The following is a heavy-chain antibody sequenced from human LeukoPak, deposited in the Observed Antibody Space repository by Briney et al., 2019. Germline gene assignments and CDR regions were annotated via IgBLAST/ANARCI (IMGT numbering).Heavy chain of an antibody. CDR3: ARRDAHDY. CDR2: ISRSGSTI. Sequence: GGSLRLSCVASGFNFSTYWMNWVRKAPGKGLEWVSYISRSGSTIYYADSVKGRFTISRDNAKNSLYLQMNSLRDEDTAVYYCARRDAHDYWGQGTLVTVSS. V-gene: IGHV3-48*02. D-gene: IGHD2-2*01. CDR1: GFNFSTYW. J-gene: IGHJ4*02.